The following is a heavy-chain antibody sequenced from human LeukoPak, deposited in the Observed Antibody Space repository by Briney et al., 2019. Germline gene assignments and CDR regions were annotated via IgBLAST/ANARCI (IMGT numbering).Heavy chain of an antibody. J-gene: IGHJ4*02. CDR2: INQDGSAK. Sequence: GGSLRLSCADSGFLFSNSWMAWVRQAPGRGLEWLANINQDGSAKTCVDSVKGRFTISRDNAKNSLYLQMNSLRAEDTAMYYCARDSGYDAFDYWGQGTLVTVSS. D-gene: IGHD5-12*01. V-gene: IGHV3-7*05. CDR1: GFLFSNSW. CDR3: ARDSGYDAFDY.